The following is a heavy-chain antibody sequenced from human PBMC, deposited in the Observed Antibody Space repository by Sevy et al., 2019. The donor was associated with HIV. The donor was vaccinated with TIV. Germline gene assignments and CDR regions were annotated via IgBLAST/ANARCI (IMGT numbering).Heavy chain of an antibody. CDR1: GFTFSSYA. V-gene: IGHV3-23*01. Sequence: GGSLRLSCAASGFTFSSYAMSWVRQAPGKGLEWVSDISGSGGSTYYADSVKGRFTISRDNSKNTLYLQMNSLRAEDTAVYYCAKDATTRYCSGGSCYSVDWGQGTLVTVSS. CDR2: ISGSGGST. D-gene: IGHD2-15*01. CDR3: AKDATTRYCSGGSCYSVD. J-gene: IGHJ4*02.